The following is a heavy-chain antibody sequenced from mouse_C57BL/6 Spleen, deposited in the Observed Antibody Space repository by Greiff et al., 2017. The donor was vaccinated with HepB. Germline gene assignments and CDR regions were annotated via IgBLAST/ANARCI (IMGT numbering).Heavy chain of an antibody. CDR3: ARRGQLRPNFDY. CDR2: INPNNGGT. D-gene: IGHD3-2*02. J-gene: IGHJ2*01. V-gene: IGHV1-18*01. Sequence: EVQLVESGPELVKPGASVKIPCKASGYTFTDYNMDWVKQSHGKSLEWIGDINPNNGGTIYNQKFKGKATLTVDKSSSTAYMELRSLTSEDTAVYYCARRGQLRPNFDYWGQGTTLTVSS. CDR1: GYTFTDYN.